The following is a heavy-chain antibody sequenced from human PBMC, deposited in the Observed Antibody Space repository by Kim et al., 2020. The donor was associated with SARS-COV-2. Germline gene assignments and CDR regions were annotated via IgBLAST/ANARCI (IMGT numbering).Heavy chain of an antibody. Sequence: GGSLRLSCAASGFTVSSNYMSWVRQAPGKGLEWVSVIYSGGSTYYADSVKGRFTISRHNSKNTLYLQMNSLRAEDTAVYYCARTRYSSSWRRGGYYYYGMDGWGQGTTVTVSS. CDR1: GFTVSSNY. J-gene: IGHJ6*02. V-gene: IGHV3-53*04. CDR3: ARTRYSSSWRRGGYYYYGMDG. CDR2: IYSGGST. D-gene: IGHD6-13*01.